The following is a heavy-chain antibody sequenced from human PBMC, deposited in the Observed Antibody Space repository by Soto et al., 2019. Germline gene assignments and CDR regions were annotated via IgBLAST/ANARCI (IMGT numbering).Heavy chain of an antibody. CDR1: GYTLTSYN. D-gene: IGHD3-10*01. Sequence: QVQLVQSGAVVKKPGASVKVSCKASGYTLTSYNINWVRQAPGQGVEWMGWMDPNSGDTGNTQKFQGRVTMTRDISRGTAYMELSNLRSEDTAVYYCARQGSQYGSGNYVHWGQGTLVTVSS. J-gene: IGHJ4*02. CDR3: ARQGSQYGSGNYVH. CDR2: MDPNSGDT. V-gene: IGHV1-8*01.